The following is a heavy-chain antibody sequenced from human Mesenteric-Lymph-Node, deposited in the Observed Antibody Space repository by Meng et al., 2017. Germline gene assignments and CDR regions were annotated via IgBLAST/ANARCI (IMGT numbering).Heavy chain of an antibody. J-gene: IGHJ4*02. V-gene: IGHV1-2*06. Sequence: QVQLVQSGAEVQKPGALVNVSCKASGYTFTVYYMHWVRQAPGQGLEWMGRINPHTGGINYAQEFQGRVAMTRDTSISTAYMELSRLRTDDTAVYYCAKIGSNHQFDLWGQGTLVTVSS. CDR2: INPHTGGI. CDR3: AKIGSNHQFDL. D-gene: IGHD4-11*01. CDR1: GYTFTVYY.